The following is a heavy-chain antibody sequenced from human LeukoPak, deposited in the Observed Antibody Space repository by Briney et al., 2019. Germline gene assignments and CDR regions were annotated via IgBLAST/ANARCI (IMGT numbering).Heavy chain of an antibody. CDR3: ARLGYCSSTSCFTSMYFDY. Sequence: GGSLRLSCAASGFTFSSYWMSWVRQAPGKGLEWVANIKQDGSEKYYVDSVKGRFTISRDNAKNSLYLQMNSLRAEDTAVYYCARLGYCSSTSCFTSMYFDYLGQGTLVTVSS. CDR2: IKQDGSEK. CDR1: GFTFSSYW. J-gene: IGHJ4*02. D-gene: IGHD2-2*02. V-gene: IGHV3-7*01.